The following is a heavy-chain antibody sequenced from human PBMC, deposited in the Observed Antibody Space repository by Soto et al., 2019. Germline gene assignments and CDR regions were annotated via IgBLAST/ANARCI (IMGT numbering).Heavy chain of an antibody. CDR3: ARGRRYYDYVWGSYRLRYYFDY. V-gene: IGHV4-34*01. D-gene: IGHD3-16*02. J-gene: IGHJ4*02. CDR1: GGSFSGYY. Sequence: KTSETLSLTCAVYGGSFSGYYWSWIRQPPGKGLEWIGEINHSGSTNYNPSLKSRVTISVDTSKNQFSLKLSSVTAADTAVYYCARGRRYYDYVWGSYRLRYYFDYWGQGTLVTVSS. CDR2: INHSGST.